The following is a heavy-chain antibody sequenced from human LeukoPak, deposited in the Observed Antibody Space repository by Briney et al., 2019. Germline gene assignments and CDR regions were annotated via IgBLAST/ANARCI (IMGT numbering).Heavy chain of an antibody. D-gene: IGHD3-22*01. Sequence: ASVKVSCKASGYTFTSYGISWVRQAPGQGLEWMGWISAYNGNTNYAQKLQGRVTMTEDTSTDTAYMELSSLRSEDTAVYYCATDPDTYYYDSSGYRQYFQHWGQGTLVTVSS. V-gene: IGHV1-18*01. CDR1: GYTFTSYG. CDR3: ATDPDTYYYDSSGYRQYFQH. J-gene: IGHJ1*01. CDR2: ISAYNGNT.